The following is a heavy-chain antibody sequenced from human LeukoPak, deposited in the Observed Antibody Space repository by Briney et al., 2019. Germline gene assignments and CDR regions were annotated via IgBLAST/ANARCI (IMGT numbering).Heavy chain of an antibody. V-gene: IGHV5-51*01. CDR2: IYPGDSDT. CDR3: ARLGILWFGERAYGMDV. D-gene: IGHD3-10*01. J-gene: IGHJ6*02. Sequence: GESLKISCKGFGYSFTSYWIGWVRQMPGKGLEWMGIIYPGDSDTRYSPSFQGQVTISADKSISTAYLQWSSLKASDTAMYYCARLGILWFGERAYGMDVCGQGTTVTVSS. CDR1: GYSFTSYW.